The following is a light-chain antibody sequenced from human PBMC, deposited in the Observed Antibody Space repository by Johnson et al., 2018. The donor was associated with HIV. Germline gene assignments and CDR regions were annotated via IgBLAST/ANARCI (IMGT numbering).Light chain of an antibody. CDR3: GTWDSSLSAHYV. J-gene: IGLJ1*01. Sequence: QSVLTQPPSVSAAPGQKVTISCSGSSSTIGNNYVSWYQVLPGTAPKLLIYKNDKRPSGIPDRFSGSKSGTSATLGITGLQTGDEADYYCGTWDSSLSAHYVFGTGTKITVL. CDR1: SSTIGNNY. CDR2: KND. V-gene: IGLV1-51*02.